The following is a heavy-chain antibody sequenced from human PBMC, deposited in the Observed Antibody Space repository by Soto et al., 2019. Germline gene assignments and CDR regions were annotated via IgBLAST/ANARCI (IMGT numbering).Heavy chain of an antibody. V-gene: IGHV3-72*01. CDR1: GFIFRDHY. CDR3: ARVHSSSYHYFDY. Sequence: PGGSLRLSCATSGFIFRDHYMDWVRQAPGKGLEWVGRSRNKANSYTTDFADSVKVRFTLSRDNSKNTLYLQMSSLRAEDTAVYYCARVHSSSYHYFDYWGQGTVVTVSS. CDR2: SRNKANSYTT. D-gene: IGHD6-13*01. J-gene: IGHJ4*02.